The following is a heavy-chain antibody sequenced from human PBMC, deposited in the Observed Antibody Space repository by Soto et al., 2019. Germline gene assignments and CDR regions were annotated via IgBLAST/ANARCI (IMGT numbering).Heavy chain of an antibody. J-gene: IGHJ5*02. CDR3: VRDGTKTLRDWFDP. CDR1: GASISGFY. V-gene: IGHV4-4*07. CDR2: IHATGTT. D-gene: IGHD1-1*01. Sequence: SETLSLTCTVSGASISGFYWSWIRKSAGKGLEWIGRIHATGTTDYNPSLKSRVMMSADTSKKQFSLKLRSVTAADTAVYYCVRDGTKTLRDWFDPWGQGISVTVSS.